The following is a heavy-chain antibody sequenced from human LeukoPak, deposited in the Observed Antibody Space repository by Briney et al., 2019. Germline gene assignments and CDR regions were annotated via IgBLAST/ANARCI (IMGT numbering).Heavy chain of an antibody. D-gene: IGHD6-13*01. V-gene: IGHV3-21*01. Sequence: GGSLRLSCAASGFTFSSYSMNWVRQAPGKGLEWVSSISSSSSYIYYADSVKGRFTISRDNAKNSLYLQMNGLRAEDTAVYYCARDKGGIAAAGRDYWGQGTLVTVSS. CDR3: ARDKGGIAAAGRDY. CDR2: ISSSSSYI. CDR1: GFTFSSYS. J-gene: IGHJ4*02.